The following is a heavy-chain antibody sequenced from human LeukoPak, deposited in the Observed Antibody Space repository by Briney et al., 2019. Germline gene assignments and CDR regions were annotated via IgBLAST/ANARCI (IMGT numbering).Heavy chain of an antibody. CDR2: ISGSGGST. J-gene: IGHJ4*02. V-gene: IGHV3-23*01. CDR1: GFTFSSYS. CDR3: AKENSGSYLPYYFDY. D-gene: IGHD1-26*01. Sequence: GSLRLSCAASGFTFSSYSMNWVRQAPGKGLEWVSAISGSGGSTYYADSVKGRFTISRDNSKNTLYLQMNSLRAEDTAVYYCAKENSGSYLPYYFDYWGQGTLVTVSS.